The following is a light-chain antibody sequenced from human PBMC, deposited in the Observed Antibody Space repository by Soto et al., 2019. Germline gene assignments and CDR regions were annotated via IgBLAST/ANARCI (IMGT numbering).Light chain of an antibody. CDR3: QQYDNSPLT. CDR1: QSVSSY. V-gene: IGKV3-20*01. Sequence: ELVLTQYPATLSSFPGDRATLSCMASQSVSSYLAWYQQKPGQAHRLLIYGVSRRATGITDRFSGSGSGTDFTITISRLEPEDFAVYYCQQYDNSPLTFGGGTKVDIK. CDR2: GVS. J-gene: IGKJ4*01.